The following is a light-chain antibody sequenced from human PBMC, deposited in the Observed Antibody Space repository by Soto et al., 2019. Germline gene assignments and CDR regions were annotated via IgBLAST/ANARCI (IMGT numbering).Light chain of an antibody. Sequence: EIVMTQSPLSLSVTPGEPASISCRSNQSLLKSGGYNYLDWYLQKPGQSPQVVIYMGAGRAPGVPDRFSDRGSGTSFTLEISRVEAEDVGIYYCMQSLQTLYTCGQGTKLEIK. V-gene: IGKV2-28*01. CDR2: MGA. J-gene: IGKJ2*01. CDR3: MQSLQTLYT. CDR1: QSLLKSGGYNY.